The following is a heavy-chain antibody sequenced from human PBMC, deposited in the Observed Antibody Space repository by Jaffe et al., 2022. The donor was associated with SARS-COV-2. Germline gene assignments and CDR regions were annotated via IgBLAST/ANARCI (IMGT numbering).Heavy chain of an antibody. CDR1: GYTFSSHG. D-gene: IGHD1-26*01. CDR2: IWYDGSQK. Sequence: QVQLVESGGGVVQPGESLRLSCTASGYTFSSHGMHWVRQDPGMGLEWVALIWYDGSQKYYADSVKGRFTISRDNSKNTLFLQMNDLRVEDTAVYYCARLLGAAFPIDIWGQGTLVTVSS. V-gene: IGHV3-33*01. CDR3: ARLLGAAFPIDI. J-gene: IGHJ4*02.